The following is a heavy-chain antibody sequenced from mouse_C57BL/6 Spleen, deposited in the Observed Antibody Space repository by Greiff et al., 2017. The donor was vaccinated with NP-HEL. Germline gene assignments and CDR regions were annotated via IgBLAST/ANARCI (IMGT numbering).Heavy chain of an antibody. CDR3: ARGDYDDYFDY. D-gene: IGHD2-4*01. J-gene: IGHJ2*01. V-gene: IGHV14-2*01. CDR1: GFNIKDYY. CDR2: IDTEDGET. Sequence: EVKLQQSGAELVKPGASVKLSCTASGFNIKDYYMHWVKQRTEQGLEWIGRIDTEDGETKYAPKFQGKATITADTSSNTAYLQLSSLTSEDTAVYYCARGDYDDYFDYWGKGTTLTVSS.